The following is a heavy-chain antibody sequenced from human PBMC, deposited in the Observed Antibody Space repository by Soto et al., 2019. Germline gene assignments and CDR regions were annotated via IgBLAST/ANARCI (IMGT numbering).Heavy chain of an antibody. CDR1: GYTFTSYY. D-gene: IGHD3-16*01. CDR3: ARGSRGAFSHTDAFDI. CDR2: INPSGGST. Sequence: ASVKVSCKASGYTFTSYYMHWVRQAPGQGLEWMGIINPSGGSTSYAQKFQGRVTMTRDTSTSTVYMELSSLRSEDTAVYYCARGSRGAFSHTDAFDIWGQGTMVTVSS. V-gene: IGHV1-46*03. J-gene: IGHJ3*02.